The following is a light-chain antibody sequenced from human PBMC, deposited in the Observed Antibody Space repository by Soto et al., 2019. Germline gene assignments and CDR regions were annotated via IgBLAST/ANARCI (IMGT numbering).Light chain of an antibody. CDR3: QQRSNWPPLT. CDR2: DAS. J-gene: IGKJ4*01. V-gene: IGKV3-11*01. CDR1: RNVSRF. Sequence: EIVLTQSPATLSLSPGERATLSCRASRNVSRFLSWYQRRPGQAPRLLIYDASNRASDIPARFSGSGSGPDFTLTISSLEPEDSAVYYCQQRSNWPPLTFGGGTKVDIK.